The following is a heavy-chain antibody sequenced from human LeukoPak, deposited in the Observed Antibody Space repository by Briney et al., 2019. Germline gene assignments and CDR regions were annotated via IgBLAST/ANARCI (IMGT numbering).Heavy chain of an antibody. V-gene: IGHV3-7*03. J-gene: IGHJ4*02. CDR1: GFTFSSYW. Sequence: GGSLRLSCAASGFTFSSYWMSWVRQAPGKGLEWVANIKQDGSEKYYVDSVKGRFTISRDNAKNSLYLQMNSLRAEDTAVYYCAKCNRYYYDSSGYSAADYWGQGTLVTVSS. D-gene: IGHD3-22*01. CDR3: AKCNRYYYDSSGYSAADY. CDR2: IKQDGSEK.